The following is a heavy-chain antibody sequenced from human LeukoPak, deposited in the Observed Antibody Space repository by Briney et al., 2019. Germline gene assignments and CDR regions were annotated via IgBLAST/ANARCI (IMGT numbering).Heavy chain of an antibody. V-gene: IGHV3-64D*09. CDR1: GFTFSSYA. J-gene: IGHJ4*02. CDR2: ISGNGGNT. D-gene: IGHD6-6*01. CDR3: VITSATGPLDY. Sequence: GGSLRLSCSASGFTFSSYAMHWVRQAPEKGLEYVSAISGNGGNTYYADSLKGRFTISRDNSKNTLYLQMSSLRVEDTAVYYCVITSATGPLDYWGQGTLVTVSS.